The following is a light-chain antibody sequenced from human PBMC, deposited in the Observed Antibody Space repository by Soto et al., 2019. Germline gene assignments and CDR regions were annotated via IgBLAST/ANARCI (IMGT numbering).Light chain of an antibody. CDR1: QSVSSY. Sequence: ELGLTQGPGTLSLSPGERATLSCRASQSVSSYLAWYQQKPGQAPRLLIYDASNRATGIPARFSGSGSGTDFTLTISSLEPDDFAVSYCQQRSNWPLTFGGGTKVDIK. CDR3: QQRSNWPLT. CDR2: DAS. J-gene: IGKJ4*01. V-gene: IGKV3-11*01.